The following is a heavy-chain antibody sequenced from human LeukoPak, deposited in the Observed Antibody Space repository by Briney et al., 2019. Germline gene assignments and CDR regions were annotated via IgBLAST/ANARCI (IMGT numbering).Heavy chain of an antibody. CDR1: GGSISSGSYY. Sequence: SETLSLTCTVSGGSISSGSYYWSWIRQPAGKGLEWVGRVYSSGSTNYNPSLKNRVTISVDTSKNQFSLKLSSVTAADTAVYYCASIYYYDSAPFDPWGQGTLVTVSS. V-gene: IGHV4-61*02. CDR3: ASIYYYDSAPFDP. D-gene: IGHD3-22*01. CDR2: VYSSGST. J-gene: IGHJ5*02.